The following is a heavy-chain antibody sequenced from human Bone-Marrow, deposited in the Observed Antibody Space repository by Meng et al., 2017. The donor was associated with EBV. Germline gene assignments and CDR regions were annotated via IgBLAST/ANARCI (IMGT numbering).Heavy chain of an antibody. V-gene: IGHV3-23*01. CDR1: GFTFSSYA. CDR3: AKDYDGYYGSGSYYY. D-gene: IGHD3-10*01. J-gene: IGHJ4*02. Sequence: EVQLLESGXGLVQPGGSLSLSCAASGFTFSSYAMSWVRQAPGKGLEWVSAISGSGGSTYYADSVKGRFTISRDNSKNTLYLQMNSLRAEDTAVYYCAKDYDGYYGSGSYYYWGQGTLVTVSS. CDR2: ISGSGGST.